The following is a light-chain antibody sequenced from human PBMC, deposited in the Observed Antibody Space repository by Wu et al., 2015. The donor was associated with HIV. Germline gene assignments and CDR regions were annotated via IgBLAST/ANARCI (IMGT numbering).Light chain of an antibody. Sequence: EIVMTQSPVTLSVSPGERASLSCRASQSVSSNLAWYQQKPGQAPRLLIYGASTRATDIPARFSGSGSGTEFTLTISSMQSEDFAVYYCQQYSNWRTFGQGTKLEIK. CDR1: QSVSSN. J-gene: IGKJ2*01. V-gene: IGKV3-15*01. CDR3: QQYSNWRT. CDR2: GAS.